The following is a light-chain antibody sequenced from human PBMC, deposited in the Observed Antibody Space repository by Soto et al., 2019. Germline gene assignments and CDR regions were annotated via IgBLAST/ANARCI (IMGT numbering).Light chain of an antibody. J-gene: IGKJ2*01. CDR3: QKYNSAPHT. CDR2: AAS. V-gene: IGKV1-27*01. CDR1: QGIRNY. Sequence: DIQMTQSPSSLSASVGDRVTITCRASQGIRNYLAWYQQKPGKVPKLLIYAASTLQSGVPSRFSGSGSGTDFTLTISSLPPEDVATYYCQKYNSAPHTFGQGTKLEIK.